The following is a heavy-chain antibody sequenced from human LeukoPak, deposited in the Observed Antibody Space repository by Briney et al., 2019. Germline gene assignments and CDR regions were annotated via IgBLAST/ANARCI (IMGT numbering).Heavy chain of an antibody. J-gene: IGHJ4*02. CDR2: IRYDGSNK. CDR1: GFTFSSYG. V-gene: IGHV3-30*02. Sequence: GGSLRLSCAASGFTFSSYGMHWVRQAPGKGLEWVAFIRYDGSNKYYADSVKGRFTISRDNSKNTLYLQMNSLRAEDTAVYYCAKDYDFWSGYPNPLFDYWGQGTLVTVSS. CDR3: AKDYDFWSGYPNPLFDY. D-gene: IGHD3-3*01.